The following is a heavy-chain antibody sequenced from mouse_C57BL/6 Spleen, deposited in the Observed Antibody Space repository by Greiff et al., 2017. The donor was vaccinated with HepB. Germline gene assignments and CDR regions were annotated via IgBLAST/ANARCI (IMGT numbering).Heavy chain of an antibody. CDR3: ARRGGSSYFDY. Sequence: EVMLVESEGGLVQPGSSMKLSCTASGFTFSDYYMAWVRQVPEKGLEWVANINYDGSSTYYLDSLKSRFIISRDNAKNILYLQMGSLKSEDTATYYCARRGGSSYFDYWGQGTTLTVSS. CDR1: GFTFSDYY. V-gene: IGHV5-16*01. D-gene: IGHD1-1*01. CDR2: INYDGSST. J-gene: IGHJ2*01.